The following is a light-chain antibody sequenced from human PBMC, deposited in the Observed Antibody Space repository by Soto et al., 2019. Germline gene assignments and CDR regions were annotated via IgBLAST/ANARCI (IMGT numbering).Light chain of an antibody. Sequence: DVQMTQSPSTLSGSVGDRVTITCRASQTISSWLAWSQQKPGKAPKLLIYKASTLKSGVPSRFSGSGSRTEFPLPISSLQPDDFATYYCQHYNRYSEAFGQGNKVDIK. CDR2: KAS. V-gene: IGKV1-5*03. J-gene: IGKJ1*01. CDR3: QHYNRYSEA. CDR1: QTISSW.